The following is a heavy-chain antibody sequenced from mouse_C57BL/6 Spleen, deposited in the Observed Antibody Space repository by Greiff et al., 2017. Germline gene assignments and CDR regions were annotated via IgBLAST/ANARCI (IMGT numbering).Heavy chain of an antibody. J-gene: IGHJ4*01. CDR2: IYPGSGST. V-gene: IGHV1-55*01. Sequence: VQLQQPGAELVKPGASVKMSCKASGYTFTSYRITWVKQRPGQGLEWIGVIYPGSGSTNYNEKFKSKATLTVDPSSSTAYMQLSSLTSADSAVYYCARVRIRDYAMDYWGQGTSVTVSS. D-gene: IGHD5-2*01. CDR3: ARVRIRDYAMDY. CDR1: GYTFTSYR.